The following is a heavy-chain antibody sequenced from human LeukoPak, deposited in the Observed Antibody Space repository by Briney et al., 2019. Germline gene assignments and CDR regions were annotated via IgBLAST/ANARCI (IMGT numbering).Heavy chain of an antibody. J-gene: IGHJ4*02. CDR2: IRYDGSNK. Sequence: PGGSLRLSCAASGFTFSSYGMHWVRQAPGKGLEWEAFIRYDGSNKYYADSVKGRFTISRDNSKNTLYLQMNSLRAEDTAVYYCAKGHPRGSYPAYWGQGTLVTVSS. CDR3: AKGHPRGSYPAY. CDR1: GFTFSSYG. V-gene: IGHV3-30*02. D-gene: IGHD1-26*01.